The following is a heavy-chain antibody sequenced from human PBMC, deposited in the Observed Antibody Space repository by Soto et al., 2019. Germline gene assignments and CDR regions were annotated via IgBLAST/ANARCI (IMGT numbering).Heavy chain of an antibody. CDR1: GYTFTSYG. J-gene: IGHJ6*01. CDR2: ISAKKGNT. V-gene: IGHV1-18*04. CDR3: AREILSPDFYFHGMQV. Sequence: ASVKVSCKASGYTFTSYGISWVRQAPGQGLEWMGWISAKKGNTKYAQKFQGRVTMTTDTSTSTAYMELRSLRSDDTAVYYCAREILSPDFYFHGMQVWGQGTTVNVSS. D-gene: IGHD2-15*01.